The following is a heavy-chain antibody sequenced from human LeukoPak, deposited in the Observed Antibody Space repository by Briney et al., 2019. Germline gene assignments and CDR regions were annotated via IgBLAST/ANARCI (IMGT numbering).Heavy chain of an antibody. D-gene: IGHD4-17*01. Sequence: KPSETLSLTCGVYGMSLSDYYWTWIRQSPGKGLEWIGEINHSGTTNYNPSLKSRVTISVDTSKDQFSLNLSSVTAADLGVYYCARRALDYDDVAYFYARCSDVWGQGSKVIVS. CDR2: INHSGTT. CDR1: GMSLSDYY. J-gene: IGHJ6*02. CDR3: ARRALDYDDVAYFYARCSDV. V-gene: IGHV4-34*01.